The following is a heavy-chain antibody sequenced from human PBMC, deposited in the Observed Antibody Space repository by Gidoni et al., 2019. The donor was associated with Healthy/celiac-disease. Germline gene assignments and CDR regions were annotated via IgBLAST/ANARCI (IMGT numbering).Heavy chain of an antibody. J-gene: IGHJ6*02. CDR3: AREAPRYYYYGMDV. Sequence: EVQLVESGGGWVQPGGSLSLSCPASGFTFSSYEMNWVRQAPGKGLEWVSYISSSGSTIYYADSVKGRFTISRDNAKNSLYLQMNSLRAEDTAVYYCAREAPRYYYYGMDVWGQGTTVTVSS. V-gene: IGHV3-48*03. CDR1: GFTFSSYE. CDR2: ISSSGSTI.